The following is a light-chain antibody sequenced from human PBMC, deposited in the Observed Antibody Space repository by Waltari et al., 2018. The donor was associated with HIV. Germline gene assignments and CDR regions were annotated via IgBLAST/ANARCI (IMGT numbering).Light chain of an antibody. CDR1: SNNVGNQG. CDR2: SDN. Sequence: AGLTQPPSVSKGMGQTATLTCTGNSNNVGNQGASWLQQHQGHPPKLLSYSDNKRPSSISERFSASRTGNTASLTITAVQPEDEAAYFCATCDIILSAVFFCGGTTLTVL. J-gene: IGLJ2*01. V-gene: IGLV10-54*04. CDR3: ATCDIILSAVF.